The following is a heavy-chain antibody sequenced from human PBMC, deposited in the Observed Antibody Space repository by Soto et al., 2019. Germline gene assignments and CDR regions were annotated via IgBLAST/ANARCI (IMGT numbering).Heavy chain of an antibody. CDR1: GFTFSSYG. V-gene: IGHV3-30*03. Sequence: QVQLVESGGGVVQPGRSLRLSCAASGFTFSSYGMHWVRQAPGKGLEWVAVISYDGSNKYYADSVKGRFTISRDNSQNTLYLQMNSLRAEDTAVYYCARDIPYSSCWYGPYYYYGMDVWGQGTTVTVSS. CDR3: ARDIPYSSCWYGPYYYYGMDV. J-gene: IGHJ6*01. D-gene: IGHD6-13*01. CDR2: ISYDGSNK.